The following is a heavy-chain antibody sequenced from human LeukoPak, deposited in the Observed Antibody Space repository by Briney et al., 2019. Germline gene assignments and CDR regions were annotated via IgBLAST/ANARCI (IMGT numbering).Heavy chain of an antibody. CDR1: GFTVSSNY. CDR2: IYRGGNT. Sequence: GGSLRLSCAASGFTVSSNYMNWVRQAPGKGLEWVSVIYRGGNTYYADSVKGRFTISRDNSKNTLYLQMNSLRAEDTAVYYCARLWFGELAFDYWGQGTLVTVSS. V-gene: IGHV3-66*01. CDR3: ARLWFGELAFDY. D-gene: IGHD3-10*01. J-gene: IGHJ4*02.